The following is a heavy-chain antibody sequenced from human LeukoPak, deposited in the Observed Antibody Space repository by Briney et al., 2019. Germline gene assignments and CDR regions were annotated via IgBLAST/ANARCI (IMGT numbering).Heavy chain of an antibody. CDR3: ARLAGGAGYSYGYVDY. CDR2: IYTSGST. CDR1: GGTISSYY. J-gene: IGHJ4*02. V-gene: IGHV4-4*09. D-gene: IGHD5-18*01. Sequence: SGTLSLTCTVSGGTISSYYWSWIRQPPGKGLEWIGYIYTSGSTNYNPSLKSRVTISVDTSKNQFSLKLSSVTAADTAVYYCARLAGGAGYSYGYVDYWGQGTLVTVSS.